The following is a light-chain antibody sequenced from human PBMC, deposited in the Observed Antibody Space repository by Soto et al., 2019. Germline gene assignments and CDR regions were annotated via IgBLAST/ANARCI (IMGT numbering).Light chain of an antibody. Sequence: NFMLTQPHSVSESPGKTVIISCTRSSGSIASNYVQWFQQRPGSAPTTVIYEDNQRPSGVPDRFSGSFDSSSNSASLTISGLKTEDEADYYCQSYDSTNQVFGGGTKVTVL. CDR1: SGSIASNY. CDR3: QSYDSTNQV. J-gene: IGLJ3*02. CDR2: EDN. V-gene: IGLV6-57*04.